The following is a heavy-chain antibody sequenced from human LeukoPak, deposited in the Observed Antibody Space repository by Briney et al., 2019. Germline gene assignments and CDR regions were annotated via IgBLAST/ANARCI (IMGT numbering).Heavy chain of an antibody. CDR2: IYSGGST. Sequence: GGSLRLSCAASGFTFNSYSMSWVRQAPGKGLEWVSVIYSGGSTYYADSVKGRFTISRDNSKNTLYLQMNSLRAEDTAVYYCARGDSGVTTALDYWGQGTLVTVSS. V-gene: IGHV3-53*01. D-gene: IGHD4-17*01. J-gene: IGHJ4*02. CDR3: ARGDSGVTTALDY. CDR1: GFTFNSYS.